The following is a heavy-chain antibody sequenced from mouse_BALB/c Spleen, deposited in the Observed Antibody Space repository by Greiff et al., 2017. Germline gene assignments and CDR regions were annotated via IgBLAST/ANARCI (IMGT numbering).Heavy chain of an antibody. D-gene: IGHD1-1*01. CDR1: GFTFTDYY. J-gene: IGHJ1*01. CDR2: IRNKANGYTT. V-gene: IGHV7-3*02. Sequence: EVMLVESGGGLVQPGGSLRLSCATSGFTFTDYYMSWVRQPPGKALEWLGFIRNKANGYTTEYSASVKGRFTISRDNSQSILYLQMNTLRAEDSATYYCARGGYGSSYRYFDVWGAGTTVTVSS. CDR3: ARGGYGSSYRYFDV.